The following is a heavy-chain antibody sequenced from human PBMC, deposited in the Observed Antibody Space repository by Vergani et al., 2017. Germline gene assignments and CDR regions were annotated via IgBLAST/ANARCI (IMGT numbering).Heavy chain of an antibody. J-gene: IGHJ4*02. CDR1: GFTFSSNY. Sequence: EVQLLESGGNLIQPGGSLRLSCAASGFTFSSNYMSWVRQAPGKGLEWVSVIYSGGSTYYADSVKGRFIIPRDNSKNTLYLQMNSLRAEDTAVYYCASRKEPGRFDYWGQGTLVTVSS. V-gene: IGHV3-66*01. CDR2: IYSGGST. CDR3: ASRKEPGRFDY. D-gene: IGHD1-26*01.